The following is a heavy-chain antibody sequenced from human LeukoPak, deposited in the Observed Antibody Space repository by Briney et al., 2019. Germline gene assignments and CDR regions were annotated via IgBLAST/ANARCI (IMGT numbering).Heavy chain of an antibody. CDR1: GGSISSYY. Sequence: SETLSLTCTVSGGSISSYYWGWIRQPPGQGLEWIGHIYYSGNTYYNPSLKSRVTISVDTSKTQFSLRLSSLTAADTAVYYCARVVVWGKWYFDLWGRGTLVTVSS. CDR3: ARVVVWGKWYFDL. CDR2: IYYSGNT. J-gene: IGHJ2*01. D-gene: IGHD7-27*01. V-gene: IGHV4-59*01.